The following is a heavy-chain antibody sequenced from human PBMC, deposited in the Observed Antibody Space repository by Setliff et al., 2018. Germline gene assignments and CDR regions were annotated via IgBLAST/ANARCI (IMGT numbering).Heavy chain of an antibody. D-gene: IGHD3-3*01. CDR1: GYTFTSYG. J-gene: IGHJ3*02. CDR3: ARDRFYNSWSGTSITAPHDAFDI. V-gene: IGHV1-18*01. CDR2: ISAYNGNT. Sequence: ASVKVSCKASGYTFTSYGISWVRQAPGQGLEWMGWISAYNGNTNYAQKFQGRVTMTSDTSTNTVYLEVSSLRSEDTAVYFCARDRFYNSWSGTSITAPHDAFDIWGQGTMVTVSS.